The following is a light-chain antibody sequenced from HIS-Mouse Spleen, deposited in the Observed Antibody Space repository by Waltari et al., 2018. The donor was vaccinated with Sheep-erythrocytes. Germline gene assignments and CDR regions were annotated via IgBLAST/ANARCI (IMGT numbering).Light chain of an antibody. V-gene: IGLV2-23*01. Sequence: QSALPQPASVSGSPGQSITISCTGTSSDVGSYNLVSCYQQHPGKAPKLMIYEGSKRPSGVSNRFSGSKSGNTASLTISGLQAEDEADYYCCSYAGSSTPWVFGGGTKLTVL. CDR1: SSDVGSYNL. CDR2: EGS. J-gene: IGLJ3*02. CDR3: CSYAGSSTPWV.